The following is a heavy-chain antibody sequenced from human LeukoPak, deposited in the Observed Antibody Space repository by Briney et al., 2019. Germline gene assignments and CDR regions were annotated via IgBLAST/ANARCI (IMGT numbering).Heavy chain of an antibody. CDR3: ARDGRTTVVTRV. V-gene: IGHV3-21*01. CDR2: ISSSSSYI. Sequence: GGSLRLSCAASGFTFSSYSMNWVRQAPGKGLEWVSSISSSSSYIYYADSVKGRFTISRDDAKNSLYLQMNSLRAEDTAVYYCARDGRTTVVTRVWGQGTMVTVSS. J-gene: IGHJ3*01. D-gene: IGHD4-23*01. CDR1: GFTFSSYS.